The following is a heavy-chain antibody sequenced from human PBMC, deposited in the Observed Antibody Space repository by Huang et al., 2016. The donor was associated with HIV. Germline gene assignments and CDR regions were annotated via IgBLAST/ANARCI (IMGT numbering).Heavy chain of an antibody. CDR3: ARNHDFWRGRMFAISYYDV. D-gene: IGHD3-3*01. V-gene: IGHV4-39*01. CDR2: LYYPGKM. J-gene: IGHJ2*01. Sequence: QMRFQESGPGLVKPSGTLSLTCNVSGGSINTGRYYWGWIRQPPGKGLEWVGSLYYPGKMHCEPSIKGRRTMPADTSKNQFSRDLRSVTAADTAIYYCARNHDFWRGRMFAISYYDVWGRGTLATVAS. CDR1: GGSINTGRYY.